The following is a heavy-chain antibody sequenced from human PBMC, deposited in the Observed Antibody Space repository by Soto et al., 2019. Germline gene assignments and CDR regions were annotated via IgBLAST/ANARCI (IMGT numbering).Heavy chain of an antibody. CDR2: MNPNSGNT. Sequence: ASVKVSCKASGYTFTSYDINWVRQATGQGLEWMGWMNPNSGNTGYAQKFQGRVTMTRNTSISTAYMELSSLRSEDTAVYYCARGMFPYSQGGIVATILRGYSYGYDAFDIWGQGTMVTVSS. D-gene: IGHD5-18*01. V-gene: IGHV1-8*01. CDR1: GYTFTSYD. CDR3: ARGMFPYSQGGIVATILRGYSYGYDAFDI. J-gene: IGHJ3*02.